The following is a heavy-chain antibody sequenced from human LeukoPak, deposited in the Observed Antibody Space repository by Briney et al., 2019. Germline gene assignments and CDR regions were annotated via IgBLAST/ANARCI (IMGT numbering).Heavy chain of an antibody. CDR3: ARKLAGIPDFYFDY. J-gene: IGHJ4*02. Sequence: SEALSLPCTCSGGSIAGYHWSWIRQSAEKGLEWLGRFHTTGSGSTTYNPSLKSRLTVSVDKSKNPLFLKLTSVTAADTAMYFCARKLAGIPDFYFDYWGPGTLVTVSS. CDR1: GGSIAGYH. D-gene: IGHD1-14*01. CDR2: FHTTGSGST. V-gene: IGHV4-4*07.